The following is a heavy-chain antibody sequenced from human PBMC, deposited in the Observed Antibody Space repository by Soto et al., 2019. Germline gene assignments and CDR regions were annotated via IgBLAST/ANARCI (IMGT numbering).Heavy chain of an antibody. V-gene: IGHV1-18*01. CDR2: ISAYNGNT. J-gene: IGHJ3*02. Sequence: QVQLVQSGAEVKKPGASVKVSCKASAYTFTSYGISWVRQAPGQGLEWMGWISAYNGNTHYARRLQGRATMTTDTSPSTAYMELRSLRSDDTAVYYCARDLGDAFDMWGQGTMVTVSS. CDR3: ARDLGDAFDM. CDR1: AYTFTSYG.